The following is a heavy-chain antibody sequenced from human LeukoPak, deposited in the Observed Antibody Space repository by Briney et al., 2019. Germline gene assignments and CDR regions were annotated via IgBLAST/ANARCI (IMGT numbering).Heavy chain of an antibody. J-gene: IGHJ4*02. D-gene: IGHD3-10*01. CDR2: ISAYNGDT. CDR3: AKDLYYYGSGNDY. Sequence: ASMKVSCKASGGTFSSYAISWVRQAPGQGLEWMGWISAYNGDTKYAQKFQGRATMTTDTSTSTAYMELRSLRAEDTAVYYCAKDLYYYGSGNDYWAREPWSPSPQ. V-gene: IGHV1-18*01. CDR1: GGTFSSYA.